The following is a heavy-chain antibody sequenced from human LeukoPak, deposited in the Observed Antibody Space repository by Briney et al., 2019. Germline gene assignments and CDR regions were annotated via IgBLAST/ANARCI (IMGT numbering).Heavy chain of an antibody. J-gene: IGHJ5*02. CDR2: ISAYNGNT. CDR1: GYTFTSYG. CDR3: ARDLYDGPGSKVQLERFNWFDP. D-gene: IGHD1-1*01. Sequence: ASVKVSCKASGYTFTSYGISWGRHAPGQGLEWMGWISAYNGNTNYAQKPQGRVTMTTDTSTSTAYMELRSLRSDDTAVYYCARDLYDGPGSKVQLERFNWFDPWGQGTLVTVSS. V-gene: IGHV1-18*04.